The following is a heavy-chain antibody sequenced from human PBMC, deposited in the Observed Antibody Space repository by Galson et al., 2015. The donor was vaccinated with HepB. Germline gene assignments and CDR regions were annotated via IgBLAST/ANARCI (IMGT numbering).Heavy chain of an antibody. V-gene: IGHV4-31*03. D-gene: IGHD4-17*01. J-gene: IGHJ6*03. CDR1: GGSISSGGYY. CDR2: IYYSGST. CDR3: ARSSPTVTLYYYYYYMDV. Sequence: TLSLTCTVSGGSISSGGYYWSWIRQHPGKGLEWIGYIYYSGSTYYNPSLKSRVTISVDTSKNQFSLKLSSVTAADTAVYYCARSSPTVTLYYYYYYMDVWGKGTTVTVSS.